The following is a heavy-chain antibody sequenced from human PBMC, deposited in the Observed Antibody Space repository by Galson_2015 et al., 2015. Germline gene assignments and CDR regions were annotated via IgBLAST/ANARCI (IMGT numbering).Heavy chain of an antibody. Sequence: SLRLSCAASGFTFSSYAMSWVRQAPGKGLEWVSAISGSGGSTYYADSVKGRFTISRDNSKNTLYLQMNNLRFDDTAVYYCARAQRGEPFDFDLWGPGTLVTVSS. CDR1: GFTFSSYA. CDR3: ARAQRGEPFDFDL. CDR2: ISGSGGST. D-gene: IGHD3-16*01. V-gene: IGHV3-23*01. J-gene: IGHJ3*01.